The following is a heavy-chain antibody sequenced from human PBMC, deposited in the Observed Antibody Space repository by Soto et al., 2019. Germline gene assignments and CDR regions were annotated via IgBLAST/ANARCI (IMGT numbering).Heavy chain of an antibody. V-gene: IGHV1-69*13. CDR1: GGTFSSYA. D-gene: IGHD3-9*01. Sequence: GASVKVSCKASGGTFSSYAISWVRQAPGQGLEWMGGIIPIFGTANYAQKFQGRVTITADESTSTAYMELSSLGSEDTAVYYCARDILTGPPYYYYYGMDVWGQGTTVTVSS. J-gene: IGHJ6*02. CDR2: IIPIFGTA. CDR3: ARDILTGPPYYYYYGMDV.